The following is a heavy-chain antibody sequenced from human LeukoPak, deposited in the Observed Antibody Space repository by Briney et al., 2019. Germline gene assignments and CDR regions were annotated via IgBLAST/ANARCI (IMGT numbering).Heavy chain of an antibody. CDR3: ARGRAGRRYPWYFDL. J-gene: IGHJ2*01. V-gene: IGHV4-61*02. Sequence: SETLSLTCTVSGGSISSGSYYWSWIRQPAGKGLEWIGRIYTSGSTNYNPSLKSRVTISVDTSKNQFSLKLSSVTAADTAVYYCARGRAGRRYPWYFDLWGRGTLVTVSS. D-gene: IGHD6-6*01. CDR2: IYTSGST. CDR1: GGSISSGSYY.